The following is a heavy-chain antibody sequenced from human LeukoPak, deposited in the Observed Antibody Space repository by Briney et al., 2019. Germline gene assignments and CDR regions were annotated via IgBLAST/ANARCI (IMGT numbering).Heavy chain of an antibody. D-gene: IGHD2-15*01. Sequence: GGSLRLSCVASGFTFSNYAMTWARQTPGKGLEWVSTISGRDISTYYPDSVKGRFTISRDNSKNTLYLQMNNLRAEDTAVYYCARVAIDGNCYQSDYWGQGALVTVSS. CDR3: ARVAIDGNCYQSDY. V-gene: IGHV3-23*01. CDR2: ISGRDIST. CDR1: GFTFSNYA. J-gene: IGHJ4*02.